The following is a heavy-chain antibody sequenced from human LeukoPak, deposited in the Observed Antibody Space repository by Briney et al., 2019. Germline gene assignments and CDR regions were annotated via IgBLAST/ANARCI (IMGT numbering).Heavy chain of an antibody. V-gene: IGHV3-30*02. CDR2: IRYDGSNK. J-gene: IGHJ4*02. Sequence: GGSLRLSCAASGFTFSSYGMHWVRQAPGEGLEWVAFIRYDGSNKYYADSVKGRFTISRDNSKNTLYLQMNSLRAEDTAVYYCAKIFSGYYDSSGYYEAEFDYWGQGTLVTVSS. CDR3: AKIFSGYYDSSGYYEAEFDY. CDR1: GFTFSSYG. D-gene: IGHD3-22*01.